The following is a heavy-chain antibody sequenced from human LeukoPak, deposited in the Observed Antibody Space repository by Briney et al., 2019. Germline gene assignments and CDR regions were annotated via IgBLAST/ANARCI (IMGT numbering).Heavy chain of an antibody. Sequence: SETLSLTCTVSGGSISSYYWSWIRQPPGKGLEWIGYIYYSGSTNYNPSLESRVTISVDTSKNQFSLKLSSVTAADTAVYYCASALYGDGAFDIWGQGTMVTVSS. D-gene: IGHD4-17*01. CDR1: GGSISSYY. CDR3: ASALYGDGAFDI. J-gene: IGHJ3*02. CDR2: IYYSGST. V-gene: IGHV4-59*01.